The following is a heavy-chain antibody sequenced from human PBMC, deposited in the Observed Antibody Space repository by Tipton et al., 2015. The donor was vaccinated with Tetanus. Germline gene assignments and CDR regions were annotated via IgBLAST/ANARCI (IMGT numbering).Heavy chain of an antibody. V-gene: IGHV4-59*01. J-gene: IGHJ3*02. CDR2: IDYFGST. CDR1: GGSISTYH. Sequence: TLSLTCTVSGGSISTYHWNWIRQSPGKGLEWIGYIDYFGSTKYNPSLKSRVAMSVDTSKNQLSLRLNSVTSADTAVYYCAGWELLNWNAFDIWGQGTGVTVSA. D-gene: IGHD2-15*01. CDR3: AGWELLNWNAFDI.